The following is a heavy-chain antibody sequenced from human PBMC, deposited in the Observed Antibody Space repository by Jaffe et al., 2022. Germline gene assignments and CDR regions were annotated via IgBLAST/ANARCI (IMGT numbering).Heavy chain of an antibody. Sequence: QITLKESGPTLVKPTQTLTLTCTFSGFSLSTSGVGVGWIRQPPGKALEWLALIYWNDDKRYSPSLKSRLTITKDTSKNQVVLTMTNMDPVDTATYYCAHQPTTAWDFDYWGQGTLVTVSS. CDR3: AHQPTTAWDFDY. D-gene: IGHD4-4*01. J-gene: IGHJ4*02. CDR2: IYWNDDK. V-gene: IGHV2-5*01. CDR1: GFSLSTSGVG.